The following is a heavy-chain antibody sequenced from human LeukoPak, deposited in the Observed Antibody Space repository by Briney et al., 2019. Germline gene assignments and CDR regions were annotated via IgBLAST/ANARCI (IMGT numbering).Heavy chain of an antibody. CDR2: IYYTGNT. V-gene: IGHV4-59*11. CDR1: GGSISSHY. J-gene: IGHJ4*02. Sequence: SETLSLTCSISGGSISSHYWSWIRQPPGKGLEWIGYIYYTGNTNYNPSLKSRVTISIDTSKNQFSLKLTSVTAADTAVYYCARDLSPRGGLYYFDYWGQGTLVTVSS. CDR3: ARDLSPRGGLYYFDY. D-gene: IGHD3-16*01.